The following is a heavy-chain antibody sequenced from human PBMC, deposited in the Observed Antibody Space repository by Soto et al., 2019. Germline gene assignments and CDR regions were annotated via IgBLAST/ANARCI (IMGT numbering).Heavy chain of an antibody. Sequence: QVQLQQWGAGLLKPSDTLSLTCAVYGGSFSGYYWSWIRQPPGKGLECIGEINLSGGTNYSPSLTSRVTISVDTSKHHFSLRLSSVTAADTAVYYCAITIATRASRSLDYWGQGTLVTVSS. CDR1: GGSFSGYY. D-gene: IGHD6-6*01. J-gene: IGHJ4*02. CDR3: AITIATRASRSLDY. CDR2: INLSGGT. V-gene: IGHV4-34*01.